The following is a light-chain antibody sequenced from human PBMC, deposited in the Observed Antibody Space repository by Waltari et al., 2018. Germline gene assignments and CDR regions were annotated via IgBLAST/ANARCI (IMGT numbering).Light chain of an antibody. CDR1: SGSVSTRYY. CDR3: VLYMGSGTWV. J-gene: IGLJ3*02. Sequence: QTVVTQEPSFSVSPGGTVTLPCGLSSGSVSTRYYPSWYQQTPGQAPRTLIYSTNTRASGVPDRFSGSILGNKAALTITGAQADDESDYYCVLYMGSGTWVFGGGTKLTVL. CDR2: STN. V-gene: IGLV8-61*01.